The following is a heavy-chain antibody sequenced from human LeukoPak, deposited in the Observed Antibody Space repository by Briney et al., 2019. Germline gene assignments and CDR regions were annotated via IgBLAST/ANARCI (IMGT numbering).Heavy chain of an antibody. CDR2: LSSTYRYI. D-gene: IGHD1-7*01. J-gene: IGHJ4*02. CDR3: AREDRELFDY. Sequence: GGSLRLSCAASGFTFSFYTMNWVRQAPGKGLEWVASLSSTYRYIYYGDSVKGRFTVSRDNAGSSLFLQMNSLRAEDTAVYYCAREDRELFDYWGQGTLVTVSS. V-gene: IGHV3-21*01. CDR1: GFTFSFYT.